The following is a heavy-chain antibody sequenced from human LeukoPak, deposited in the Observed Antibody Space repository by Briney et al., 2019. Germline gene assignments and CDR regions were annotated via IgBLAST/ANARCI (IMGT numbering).Heavy chain of an antibody. CDR1: GFTFSSYG. CDR2: IRYDGSNK. J-gene: IGHJ4*02. D-gene: IGHD3-9*01. CDR3: AKVSYYDILKSWFDY. V-gene: IGHV3-30*02. Sequence: GGSLRLSCAASGFTFSSYGMHWVPQAPGKGLEWVAFIRYDGSNKYYADSVKGRFTISRDNSKNTLYLQMNSLRAEDTAVYYCAKVSYYDILKSWFDYWGQGTLVTVSS.